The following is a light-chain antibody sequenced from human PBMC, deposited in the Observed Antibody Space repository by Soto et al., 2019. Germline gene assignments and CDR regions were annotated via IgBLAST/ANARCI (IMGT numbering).Light chain of an antibody. CDR3: QQYSIWRT. CDR1: ESVSTN. V-gene: IGKV3-15*01. J-gene: IGKJ1*01. CDR2: AAS. Sequence: ELVMTQTPAPLSPAPGERFTLSCRASESVSTNLAWYQQKAGQAPXXLIYAASTRATGIPARFSGVASGTLFTPTISSLHSEDFAVDYCQQYSIWRTFGRGTKVDIK.